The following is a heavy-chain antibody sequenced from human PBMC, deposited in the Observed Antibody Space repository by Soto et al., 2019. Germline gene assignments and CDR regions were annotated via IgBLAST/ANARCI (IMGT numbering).Heavy chain of an antibody. J-gene: IGHJ4*02. CDR2: ISSSSSTI. V-gene: IGHV3-48*01. D-gene: IGHD3-9*01. Sequence: GGSLRLSCAASGFTFSSYSMNWVRQAPGKGLEWVSYISSSSSTIYYADSVKGRFTISRDNAKNSLYLQMNSLRAEDTAVYYCARETRPYYDILTGFDDWGQGTLVTVAS. CDR1: GFTFSSYS. CDR3: ARETRPYYDILTGFDD.